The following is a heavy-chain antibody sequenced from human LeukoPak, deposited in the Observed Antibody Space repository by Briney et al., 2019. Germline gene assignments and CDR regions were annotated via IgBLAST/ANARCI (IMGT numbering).Heavy chain of an antibody. V-gene: IGHV3-23*01. Sequence: GGSLRLSCAASGFTFSSYAMSWVRQAPGKGLEWVSAISGSGGSTYYADSVKGRFTISRDNPKNTLYLQMNSLRAEDTAVYYCAKGVARGSGLYYYYGMDVWGQGTTVTVSS. CDR2: ISGSGGST. J-gene: IGHJ6*02. CDR1: GFTFSSYA. CDR3: AKGVARGSGLYYYYGMDV. D-gene: IGHD3-10*01.